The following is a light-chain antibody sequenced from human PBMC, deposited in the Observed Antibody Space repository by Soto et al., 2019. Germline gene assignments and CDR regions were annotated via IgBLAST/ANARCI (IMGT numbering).Light chain of an antibody. J-gene: IGLJ1*01. CDR2: RNT. CDR3: AAWDGSLSGYV. V-gene: IGLV1-47*01. Sequence: QSVLTQPPSASGTPGQRVTISCSGSSSNIGSNYVYWYQQLPGTAPKLLIYRNTQRPSGVPDRFSGSKSGTSASLAISGLRSEDEADYYCAAWDGSLSGYVFGTGTKLTVL. CDR1: SSNIGSNY.